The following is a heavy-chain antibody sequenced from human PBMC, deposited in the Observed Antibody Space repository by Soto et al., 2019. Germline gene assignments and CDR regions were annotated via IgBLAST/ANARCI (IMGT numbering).Heavy chain of an antibody. CDR2: IYYSGST. CDR1: GGSFSSYY. J-gene: IGHJ6*02. V-gene: IGHV4-59*01. CDR3: ASTKPGYSSSWYPLYFDGGMDV. D-gene: IGHD6-13*01. Sequence: PSETLSLTCXVYGGSFSSYYWSWIRQPPGKGLEWIGYIYYSGSTNYNPSLKSRVTISVDTSKNQFSLKLSSVTAADTAVYYCASTKPGYSSSWYPLYFDGGMDVWGQGTTVTVSS.